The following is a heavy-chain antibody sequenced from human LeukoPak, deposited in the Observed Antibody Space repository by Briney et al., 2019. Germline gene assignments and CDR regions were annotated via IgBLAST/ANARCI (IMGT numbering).Heavy chain of an antibody. D-gene: IGHD2/OR15-2a*01. CDR2: IWYDGSNK. Sequence: PGGSLRLSCAASGFTFNYAWMSWVRQAPGKGLEWVALIWYDGSNKYYTDSVKGRLTISRDNSKDTLFLQMNSLRAEDTAVYYCAREGPRGNSQFDYWGQGTLVTVSS. V-gene: IGHV3-33*08. J-gene: IGHJ4*02. CDR1: GFTFNYAW. CDR3: AREGPRGNSQFDY.